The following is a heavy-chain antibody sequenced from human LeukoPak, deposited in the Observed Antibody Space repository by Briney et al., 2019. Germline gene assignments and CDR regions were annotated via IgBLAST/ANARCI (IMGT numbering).Heavy chain of an antibody. CDR1: GYTFPSYF. J-gene: IGHJ4*02. V-gene: IGHV1-69*13. CDR3: ARSSEMATIDDY. D-gene: IGHD5-24*01. Sequence: GASVKVSCKASGYTFPSYFMHWVRQAPGQGLEWMGGIIPIFGTANYAQKFQGRVTITADESTSTAYMELSSLRSEDTAVYYCARSSEMATIDDYWGQGTLVTVSS. CDR2: IIPIFGTA.